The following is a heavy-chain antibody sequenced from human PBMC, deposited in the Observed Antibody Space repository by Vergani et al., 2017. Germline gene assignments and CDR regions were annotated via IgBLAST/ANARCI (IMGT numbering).Heavy chain of an antibody. CDR3: ARAFNYYDSSGSKFDY. V-gene: IGHV3-21*01. CDR2: ISSSSSYI. CDR1: GFTFSSYS. D-gene: IGHD3-22*01. Sequence: EVQLVESGGGLVKPGGSLRLSCAASGFTFSSYSMNWVRQAPGKGLEWVSSISSSSSYIYYADSVKGRFTSSRDNAKNSLYLQMNSLGAEDTAVYYCARAFNYYDSSGSKFDYWGQGTLVTVSS. J-gene: IGHJ4*02.